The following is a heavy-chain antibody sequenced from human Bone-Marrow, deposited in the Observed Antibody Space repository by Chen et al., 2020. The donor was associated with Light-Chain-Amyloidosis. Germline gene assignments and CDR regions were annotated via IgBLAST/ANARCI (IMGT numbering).Heavy chain of an antibody. CDR1: GYTFTGHH. V-gene: IGHV1-2*02. Sequence: QVQLVQSGAEVKKPGASVKVSCVASGYTFTGHHMHWVRQSPGKGLEWMGWINPNSDSTIYAQKFQGRVTRTRDTSISTVYMELSRLRSDDTAVYYCARGLHCSNTNCYLEFYYNAMDVWGQGTTVTVSS. J-gene: IGHJ6*02. D-gene: IGHD2-2*01. CDR3: ARGLHCSNTNCYLEFYYNAMDV. CDR2: INPNSDST.